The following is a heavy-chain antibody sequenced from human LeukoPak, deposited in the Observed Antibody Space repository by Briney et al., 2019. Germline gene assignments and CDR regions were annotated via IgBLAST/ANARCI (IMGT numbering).Heavy chain of an antibody. Sequence: SETLSLTCAVYGGSFSGYYWSWIRQLPGKGLEWIGEINHSGSTNYNPSLKSRVTISVDTSKNQFSLKLSSVTAADTAVYYCATDRGLWFGELLEFDYWGQGTLVTVSS. CDR3: ATDRGLWFGELLEFDY. J-gene: IGHJ4*02. V-gene: IGHV4-34*01. CDR1: GGSFSGYY. D-gene: IGHD3-10*01. CDR2: INHSGST.